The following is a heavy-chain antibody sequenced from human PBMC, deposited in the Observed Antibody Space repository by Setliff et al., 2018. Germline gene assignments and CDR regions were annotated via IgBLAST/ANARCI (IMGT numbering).Heavy chain of an antibody. V-gene: IGHV1-69*05. CDR1: GGTFSSYA. J-gene: IGHJ6*02. CDR2: IIPIFGTA. Sequence: ASVKVSCKASGGTFSSYAISWVRQAPGQGLEWMGGIIPIFGTANYAQKFQGRVTITTDESTSTAYMELSSLRSEDTAVYYCAREHGYCSGGSCHYGMDVWGQGTKVTVSS. D-gene: IGHD2-15*01. CDR3: AREHGYCSGGSCHYGMDV.